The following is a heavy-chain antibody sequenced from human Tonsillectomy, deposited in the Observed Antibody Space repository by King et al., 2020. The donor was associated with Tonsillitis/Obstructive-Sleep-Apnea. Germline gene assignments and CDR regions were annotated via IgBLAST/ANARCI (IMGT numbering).Heavy chain of an antibody. J-gene: IGHJ4*02. CDR1: GFTFSSYV. CDR3: AKVYDGSGSYAADY. Sequence: VQLVESGGGVVQPGRSLRLSCAASGFTFSSYVMHWVRQAPGKGLEWVAVISYDGSNKYYADSVKGRFTISRDNSKNTLYLQMNSLRAEDTAVYYCAKVYDGSGSYAADYCGQGNLGTVSS. D-gene: IGHD3-10*01. CDR2: ISYDGSNK. V-gene: IGHV3-30*18.